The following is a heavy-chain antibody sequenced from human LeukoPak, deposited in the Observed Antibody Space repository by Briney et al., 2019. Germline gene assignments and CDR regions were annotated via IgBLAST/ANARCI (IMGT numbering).Heavy chain of an antibody. Sequence: SETLSHTCAVYGGSFSGYYWSWIRQPPGKGLEWIGEINHSGSTNYNPSLKSRVTISVDTSKNQFSLKLSSVTAADTAVYYCARGRKSYSSSRFFDYWGQGTLVTVSS. D-gene: IGHD6-13*01. CDR1: GGSFSGYY. V-gene: IGHV4-34*01. CDR3: ARGRKSYSSSRFFDY. J-gene: IGHJ4*02. CDR2: INHSGST.